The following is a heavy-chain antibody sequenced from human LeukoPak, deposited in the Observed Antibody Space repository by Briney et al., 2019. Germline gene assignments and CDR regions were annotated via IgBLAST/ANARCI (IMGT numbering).Heavy chain of an antibody. V-gene: IGHV3-53*01. CDR1: GLTVSSNY. Sequence: GGSLRLSCAASGLTVSSNYMSWVRRAPGKGLEWVSVIYSGGSTYYADSVKGRFTISRDNSKNTLYLQMNSLRAEDTAVYYCARDLGDHFDYWGQGTLVTVSS. J-gene: IGHJ4*02. CDR2: IYSGGST. CDR3: ARDLGDHFDY.